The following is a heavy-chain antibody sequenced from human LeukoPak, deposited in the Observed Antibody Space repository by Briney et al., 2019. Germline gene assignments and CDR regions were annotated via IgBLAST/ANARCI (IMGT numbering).Heavy chain of an antibody. Sequence: PSETLSLTCTVSGGSISTGSYYCSWIRQPAGEGLEWIGRIYTSGSTNYNPSLKSRVTISVDTSKNQFSLRLSSVTASDTAVYYCARCLGGRCDYFDYWGQGALVTVSS. CDR1: GGSISTGSYY. CDR2: IYTSGST. V-gene: IGHV4-61*02. J-gene: IGHJ4*02. CDR3: ARCLGGRCDYFDY. D-gene: IGHD3-16*01.